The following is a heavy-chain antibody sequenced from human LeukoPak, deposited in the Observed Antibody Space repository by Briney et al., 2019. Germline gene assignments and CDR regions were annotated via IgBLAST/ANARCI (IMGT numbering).Heavy chain of an antibody. CDR3: ARGIGVRGVLYPNWFDP. Sequence: TGGSLRLSCAASGFTFSSYGMHWVRQAPGKGLEWVAFIRYDGSNKYYADSVKGRFTISRDNSKNTLYLQMNSLRAEDTAVYYCARGIGVRGVLYPNWFDPWGQGTLVTVSS. D-gene: IGHD3-10*01. CDR1: GFTFSSYG. V-gene: IGHV3-30*02. CDR2: IRYDGSNK. J-gene: IGHJ5*02.